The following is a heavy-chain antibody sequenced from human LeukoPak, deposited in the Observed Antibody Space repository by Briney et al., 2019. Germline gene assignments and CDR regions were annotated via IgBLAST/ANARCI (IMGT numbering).Heavy chain of an antibody. J-gene: IGHJ3*02. D-gene: IGHD3-22*01. CDR2: IYHSGST. Sequence: SGTLSLTCAVSGGSISSSNWWSWVRQPPGKGLEWIGEIYHSGSTNYNPSLKSRVTISVDKSKNQFSLKLSSVTAADTAVYYCAREGYYYDSSGYYRDAFDIWGQGTMVTVSS. CDR1: GGSISSSNW. V-gene: IGHV4-4*02. CDR3: AREGYYYDSSGYYRDAFDI.